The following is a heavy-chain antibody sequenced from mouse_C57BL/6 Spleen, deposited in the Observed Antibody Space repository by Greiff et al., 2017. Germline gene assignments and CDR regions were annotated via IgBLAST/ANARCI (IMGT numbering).Heavy chain of an antibody. CDR3: ARVYYDSHFDY. V-gene: IGHV5-4*01. Sequence: EVQLVESGGGLVKPGGSLKLSCAASGFTFSSYAMSWVRQTPEKRLEWVATISDGGSYTYYPDNVKGRFNISRDNAKNNLYLQMSHLKSEDTAMYYCARVYYDSHFDYWGRGTTLTVSS. J-gene: IGHJ2*01. D-gene: IGHD2-4*01. CDR2: ISDGGSYT. CDR1: GFTFSSYA.